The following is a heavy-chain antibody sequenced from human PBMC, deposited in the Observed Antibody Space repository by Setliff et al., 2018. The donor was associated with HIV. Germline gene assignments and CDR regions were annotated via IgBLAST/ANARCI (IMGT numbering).Heavy chain of an antibody. D-gene: IGHD1-20*01. Sequence: SETLSLTCTVSGGSFSSATYSWIWIRQPAGKGLEYIGLIYTSGNTRYNPSLKSRLSISVDTSKNQISLKLSSVTAADTAVYYCAGCITGTTHWFDPWGQGTLVTVSS. J-gene: IGHJ5*02. CDR1: GGSFSSATYS. CDR2: IYTSGNT. CDR3: AGCITGTTHWFDP. V-gene: IGHV4-61*02.